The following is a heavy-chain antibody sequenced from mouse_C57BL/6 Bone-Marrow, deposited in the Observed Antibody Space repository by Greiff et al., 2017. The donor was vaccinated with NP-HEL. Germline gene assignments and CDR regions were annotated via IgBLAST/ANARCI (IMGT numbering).Heavy chain of an antibody. Sequence: EVQVVESGGGLVKPGGSLKLSCAASGFTFSSYAMSWVRQTPEKRLEWVATISDGGSYTYYPDNVKGRFTISRDNAKNNLYLQMSHLKSEDTAMYYCARSLYYYGNYAMDYWGQGTSVTVSS. CDR2: ISDGGSYT. V-gene: IGHV5-4*01. D-gene: IGHD1-1*01. CDR3: ARSLYYYGNYAMDY. CDR1: GFTFSSYA. J-gene: IGHJ4*01.